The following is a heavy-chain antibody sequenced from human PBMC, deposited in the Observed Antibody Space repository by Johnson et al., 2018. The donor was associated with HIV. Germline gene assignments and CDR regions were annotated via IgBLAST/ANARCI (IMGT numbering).Heavy chain of an antibody. D-gene: IGHD3-22*01. J-gene: IGHJ3*02. CDR2: IYSGGST. V-gene: IGHV3-66*01. Sequence: VQLVESGGGLVQPWESLRLSCAASGFTVSSNYMNWVRQAPGKGLEWVSVIYSGGSTYYADSVKGRFSVSRDNSKNTLYLQMNSLGAEDTAVYYCATDGGYGSSGDYKGGVFDIWGQGTMVTVSS. CDR3: ATDGGYGSSGDYKGGVFDI. CDR1: GFTVSSNY.